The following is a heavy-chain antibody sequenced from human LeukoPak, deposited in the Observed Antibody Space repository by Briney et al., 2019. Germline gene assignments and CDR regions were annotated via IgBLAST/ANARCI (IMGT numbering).Heavy chain of an antibody. CDR1: GFTFSNYA. CDR3: ARGPSGYHNT. D-gene: IGHD5-12*01. V-gene: IGHV3-23*01. J-gene: IGHJ4*02. CDR2: ISGSAYST. Sequence: GGSLRLSCAASGFTFSNYAMTWVRQAPGKGLEWVSGISGSAYSTYYADSVKGRFTISRDNSKNTLYLQMNSLRAEDTAVYYCARGPSGYHNTGGQGTLVTVSS.